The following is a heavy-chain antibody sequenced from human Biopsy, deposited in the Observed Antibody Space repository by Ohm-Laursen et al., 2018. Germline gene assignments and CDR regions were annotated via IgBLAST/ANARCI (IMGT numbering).Heavy chain of an antibody. CDR1: GYTFTTYY. Sequence: SVKVSCKASGYTFTTYYIHWVRQAPGQGLEWMGIINPGGNSTAYTQNFQGRVTMTWGTSTTTVYMELSSLRSEDTAVYYCVLASFDYWGQGTLVTVPS. V-gene: IGHV1-46*01. CDR3: VLASFDY. CDR2: INPGGNST. J-gene: IGHJ4*02.